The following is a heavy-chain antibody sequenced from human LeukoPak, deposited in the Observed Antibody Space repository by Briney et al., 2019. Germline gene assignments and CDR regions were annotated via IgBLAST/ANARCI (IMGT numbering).Heavy chain of an antibody. CDR2: IKQDGSEK. J-gene: IGHJ4*02. CDR1: GFTFSSYW. Sequence: RGSLRLSCAASGFTFSSYWMSWVRQAPGKGLEWVANIKQDGSEKYYVDSVKGRFTISRDNAKSSVYLQMNSLRDEDTAVYYCARLRRSSGWAFDYWGQETLVTVSS. D-gene: IGHD6-19*01. CDR3: ARLRRSSGWAFDY. V-gene: IGHV3-7*01.